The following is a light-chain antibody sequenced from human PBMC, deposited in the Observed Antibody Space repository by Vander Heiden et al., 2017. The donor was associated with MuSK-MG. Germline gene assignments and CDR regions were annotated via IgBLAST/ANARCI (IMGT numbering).Light chain of an antibody. CDR1: QGISRW. CDR3: QQANCFPLT. J-gene: IGKJ4*01. V-gene: IGKV1-12*01. Sequence: DVQRTQSLSSVSASVGDRVTITCRPSQGISRWLAWYQQKPGRAPKLLIYAASTLQSGVPSRFSGTASGTDFILTISSLQPEDFATYYCQQANCFPLTFGGGTKVDIK. CDR2: AAS.